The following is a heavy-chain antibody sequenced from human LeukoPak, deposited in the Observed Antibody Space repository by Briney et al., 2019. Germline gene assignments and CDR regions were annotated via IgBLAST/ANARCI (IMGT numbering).Heavy chain of an antibody. CDR3: ARDLNYYDSSCYPAT. Sequence: GGSLRLSCAASGFTVSSNYMSWVRQPPGKGLEWVSSIFPSGGEIHYADSVRGRFTISRDNSKSTLSLQMNSLRAEDTAIYYCARDLNYYDSSCYPATWGQGTLVTVSS. J-gene: IGHJ5*02. CDR1: GFTVSSNY. D-gene: IGHD3-22*01. V-gene: IGHV3-53*01. CDR2: IFPSGGEI.